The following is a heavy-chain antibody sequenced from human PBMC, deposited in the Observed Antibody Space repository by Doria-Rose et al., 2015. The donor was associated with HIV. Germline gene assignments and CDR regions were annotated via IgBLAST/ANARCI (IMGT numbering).Heavy chain of an antibody. V-gene: IGHV2-26*01. J-gene: IGHJ4*02. CDR1: GVSLSSPGMG. Sequence: QITLKESGPVLVKPTETLTLTCTVSGVSLSSPGMGVSWIRQPLGKALEWLANILSDDERSYKTSLKSRLTIPRGPSKSQVVLTMTDMDPVDTATYYCARIKSSRWYHKYYFDFWGQGTLVIVSA. D-gene: IGHD6-13*01. CDR3: ARIKSSRWYHKYYFDF. CDR2: ILSDDER.